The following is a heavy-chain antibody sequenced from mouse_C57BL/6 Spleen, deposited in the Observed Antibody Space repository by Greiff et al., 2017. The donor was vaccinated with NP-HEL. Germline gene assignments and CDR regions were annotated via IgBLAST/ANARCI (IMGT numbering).Heavy chain of an antibody. CDR2: IYPRSGNT. Sequence: VQLQQSGAELARPGASVKLSCKASGYTFTSYGISWVKQRTGQGLEWIGEIYPRSGNTYYNEKFKGKATLTADKSSSTAYMELRSLTSEDSAVYVWARIHYGNYEDYYAMDYWGQGTSVTVSS. V-gene: IGHV1-81*01. D-gene: IGHD2-1*01. J-gene: IGHJ4*01. CDR3: ARIHYGNYEDYYAMDY. CDR1: GYTFTSYG.